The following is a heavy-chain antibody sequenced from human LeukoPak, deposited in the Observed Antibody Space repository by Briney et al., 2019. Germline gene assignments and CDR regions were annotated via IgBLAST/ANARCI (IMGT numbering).Heavy chain of an antibody. J-gene: IGHJ4*02. Sequence: GGSLRLSCAASGFTFSDYAMHWVRQAPGKGLEWVALISYDGSNESYEDSVNGRLTISRDNSRSTLYLQMSSLRSEDTAVYYCARDPLNRRWGSYYFDYWGLGTLVTVSS. D-gene: IGHD1-14*01. V-gene: IGHV3-30-3*01. CDR1: GFTFSDYA. CDR3: ARDPLNRRWGSYYFDY. CDR2: ISYDGSNE.